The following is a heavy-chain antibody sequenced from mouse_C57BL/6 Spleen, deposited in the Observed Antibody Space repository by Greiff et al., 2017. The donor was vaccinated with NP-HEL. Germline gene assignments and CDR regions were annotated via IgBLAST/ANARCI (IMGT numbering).Heavy chain of an antibody. CDR2: IDPSDSYT. V-gene: IGHV1-50*01. J-gene: IGHJ3*01. Sequence: QVQLKQPGAELVKPGASVKLSCKASGYTFTSYWMQWVKQRPGQGLEWIGEIDPSDSYTNYNQKFKGKATLTVDTSSSTAYMQLSSLTSEDSAVYYCCSNYFAYWGQGTLVTVSA. CDR3: CSNYFAY. CDR1: GYTFTSYW. D-gene: IGHD2-5*01.